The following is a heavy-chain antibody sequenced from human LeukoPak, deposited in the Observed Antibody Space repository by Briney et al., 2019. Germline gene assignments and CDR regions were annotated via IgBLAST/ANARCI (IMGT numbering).Heavy chain of an antibody. V-gene: IGHV4-34*01. CDR2: INHSGST. CDR3: ARGNPPYDYVWGSYRYTGGLYYFDY. D-gene: IGHD3-16*02. CDR1: GGSFSGYY. J-gene: IGHJ4*02. Sequence: PSETLSLTCAVYGGSFSGYYWSWIRQPPGKGLEWIGEINHSGSTNYNPSLKSRVTISVDTSKNQFSLKLSSVTAADTAVYYCARGNPPYDYVWGSYRYTGGLYYFDYWGQGTLVTVSS.